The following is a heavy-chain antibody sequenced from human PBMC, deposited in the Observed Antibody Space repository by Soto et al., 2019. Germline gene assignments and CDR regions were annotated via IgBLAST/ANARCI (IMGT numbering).Heavy chain of an antibody. D-gene: IGHD4-4*01. Sequence: QVQLVQSGAEVKKPGSSVKVSCKASGGTFSSYAISWVRQAPGQGLEWMGGIIPIFGTADYAQKFQGRVTITAHESTTAAYMELSSQRSEDTAVYYCARDGGVYDYSPFDYWGQGTLVTVSS. CDR1: GGTFSSYA. CDR3: ARDGGVYDYSPFDY. CDR2: IIPIFGTA. V-gene: IGHV1-69*12. J-gene: IGHJ4*02.